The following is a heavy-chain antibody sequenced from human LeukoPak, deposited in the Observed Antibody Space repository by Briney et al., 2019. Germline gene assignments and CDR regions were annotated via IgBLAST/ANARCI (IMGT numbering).Heavy chain of an antibody. J-gene: IGHJ5*02. Sequence: ASVKVSCKASGYTFTGYYMHWVRQAPGQGLEWMGWINPNSGGTNYAQKFQGRVTMTRDTSISTAYMELSRLRSDDTAVYYCARDPYCSSTSXSTRNWFDPWGQGTLVTVS. V-gene: IGHV1-2*02. CDR2: INPNSGGT. CDR3: ARDPYCSSTSXSTRNWFDP. CDR1: GYTFTGYY. D-gene: IGHD2-2*02.